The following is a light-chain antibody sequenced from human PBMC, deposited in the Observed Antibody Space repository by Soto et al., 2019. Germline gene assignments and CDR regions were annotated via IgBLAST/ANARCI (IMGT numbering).Light chain of an antibody. J-gene: IGKJ4*01. Sequence: DIQMTQSPSSLSASVGDKVTITCQASQDLSHYLNWYQQKPGKAPKLLINDATNLETGVPSRFSGSGSGTDFTFTISSLQPEDIATYYCQQYDNLPTFGGGTKVEI. CDR3: QQYDNLPT. CDR1: QDLSHY. V-gene: IGKV1-33*01. CDR2: DAT.